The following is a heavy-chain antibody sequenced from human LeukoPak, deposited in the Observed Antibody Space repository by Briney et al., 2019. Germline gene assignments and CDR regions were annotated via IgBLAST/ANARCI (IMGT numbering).Heavy chain of an antibody. CDR3: AKDQGSITMIVVVIPYFDY. V-gene: IGHV3-23*01. D-gene: IGHD3-22*01. CDR1: GFTFSSYA. Sequence: PGGSLRLSCAASGFTFSSYAMSWVRQAPGKGLEWVSAISGSGGSTYYADSVKGRFTISRDNSKNTLYLQMNSLRAEDTAVYYCAKDQGSITMIVVVIPYFDYWGQGTLVTVSS. J-gene: IGHJ4*02. CDR2: ISGSGGST.